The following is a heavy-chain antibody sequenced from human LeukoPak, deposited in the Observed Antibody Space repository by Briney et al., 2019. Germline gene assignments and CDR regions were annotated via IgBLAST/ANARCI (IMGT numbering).Heavy chain of an antibody. CDR1: GFTFSSYG. CDR3: ARDQGDYDFWSGSVDY. CDR2: IWYDGSNK. J-gene: IGHJ4*02. D-gene: IGHD3-3*01. Sequence: GGSLRLSCAASGFTFSSYGMHWVRQAPGKGLEWVAVIWYDGSNKYYADSVKGRFTISRDNSKNTLYLQMNSLRAEDTAVYYCARDQGDYDFWSGSVDYWGQGTLVTVSS. V-gene: IGHV3-33*01.